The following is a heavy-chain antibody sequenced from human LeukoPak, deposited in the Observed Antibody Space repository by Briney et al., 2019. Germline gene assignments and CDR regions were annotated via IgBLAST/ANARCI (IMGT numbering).Heavy chain of an antibody. Sequence: PSETLSLTCTVSGGSISSSSYYWGWIRQPPGKGLEWIGSIYYSGSTYYNPSLKSRVTISVDTSKNQFSLKLSSVTAADTAVYYCARLGPSSSFDYWAQGTLVTVSS. CDR2: IYYSGST. CDR3: ARLGPSSSFDY. J-gene: IGHJ4*02. V-gene: IGHV4-39*01. CDR1: GGSISSSSYY. D-gene: IGHD6-13*01.